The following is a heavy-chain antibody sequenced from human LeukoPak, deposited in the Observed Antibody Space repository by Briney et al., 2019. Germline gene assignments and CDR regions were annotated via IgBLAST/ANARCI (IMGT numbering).Heavy chain of an antibody. CDR2: INSDGSST. CDR3: AKDRGIISDY. V-gene: IGHV3-74*01. CDR1: GFTFSSYW. J-gene: IGHJ4*02. D-gene: IGHD3-10*01. Sequence: GGSLRLSCAASGFTFSSYWMHWVRQAPGKGLVWVSRINSDGSSTSYADSVKGRFTISRDNSKNTLYLQMNSLRVEDTAVCYCAKDRGIISDYWGQGTLVTVSS.